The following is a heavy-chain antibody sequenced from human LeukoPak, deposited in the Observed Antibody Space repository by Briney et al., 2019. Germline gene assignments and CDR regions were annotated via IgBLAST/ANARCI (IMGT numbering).Heavy chain of an antibody. CDR3: AGYSCSSTTCYTGGFDY. V-gene: IGHV3-23*01. Sequence: GGSLRLSCAASGFTFNSYALSWVRQAPGKGLEWVSAISGSGTSTYYADSVKGRFTISRDNSKNTLYLQMNSLRAEDTAVYYCAGYSCSSTTCYTGGFDYWGQGTLVTVSS. D-gene: IGHD2-2*02. J-gene: IGHJ4*02. CDR1: GFTFNSYA. CDR2: ISGSGTST.